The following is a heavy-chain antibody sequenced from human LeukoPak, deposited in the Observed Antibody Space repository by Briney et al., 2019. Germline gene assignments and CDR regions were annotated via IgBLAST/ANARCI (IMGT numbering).Heavy chain of an antibody. V-gene: IGHV3-7*01. CDR3: ARSNPNRNALDL. CDR1: GFTLNSYL. Sequence: GGSLRLSCAASGFTLNSYLMSWVRQAPGRGLEWVANIKKDGSEESYLDSVKGRFTVSRDNAKNSLFLQMNSLRGEDTAVYYCARSNPNRNALDLWGQGTMVTISS. CDR2: IKKDGSEE. D-gene: IGHD1-14*01. J-gene: IGHJ3*01.